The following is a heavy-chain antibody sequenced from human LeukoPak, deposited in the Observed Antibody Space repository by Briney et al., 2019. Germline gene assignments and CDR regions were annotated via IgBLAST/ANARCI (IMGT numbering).Heavy chain of an antibody. CDR2: IKQDGSVK. J-gene: IGHJ4*02. Sequence: PGGSLRLSCVDSGFTFGNYWMNWVRQAPGKGLEWVANIKQDGSVKYYVDSVKGRFTISRDNAKNSLYLQMNSLRAEDTAVYYCARDAHSTGSFDYWGQGTLVTVSS. D-gene: IGHD6-19*01. V-gene: IGHV3-7*04. CDR3: ARDAHSTGSFDY. CDR1: GFTFGNYW.